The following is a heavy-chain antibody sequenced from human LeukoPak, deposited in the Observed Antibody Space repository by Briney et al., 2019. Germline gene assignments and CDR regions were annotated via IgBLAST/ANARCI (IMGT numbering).Heavy chain of an antibody. Sequence: SETLSLTCTVSGGSLSSSSYCWGWIRQPPGKGLEWIGSIYYSGSTYYNPSLKSRVTISVETSKTQFSLKLSSVTAADTAVYYCARHVSGWYVDYWGQGTLVTV. CDR1: GGSLSSSSYC. J-gene: IGHJ4*02. V-gene: IGHV4-39*01. CDR3: ARHVSGWYVDY. CDR2: IYYSGST. D-gene: IGHD6-19*01.